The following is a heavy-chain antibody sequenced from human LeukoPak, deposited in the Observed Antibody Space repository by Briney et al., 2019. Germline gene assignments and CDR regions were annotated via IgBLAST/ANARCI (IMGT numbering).Heavy chain of an antibody. J-gene: IGHJ3*02. CDR2: IIPILGIA. CDR3: ARPTYYYDSSGPDAFDI. CDR1: GGTFSSYA. D-gene: IGHD3-22*01. Sequence: ASVKVSCKASGGTFSSYAISWVRQAPGQGLEWMGRIIPILGIANYAQKFQGRVTITADKSTSTAYMELSSLRSEDTAVYYCARPTYYYDSSGPDAFDIWGQGTMVTVSS. V-gene: IGHV1-69*04.